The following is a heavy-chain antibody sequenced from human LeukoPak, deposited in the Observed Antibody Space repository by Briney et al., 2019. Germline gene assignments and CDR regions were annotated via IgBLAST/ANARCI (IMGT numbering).Heavy chain of an antibody. D-gene: IGHD1-1*01. J-gene: IGHJ5*02. CDR1: GGSISSNSYY. CDR3: ARSRYIYGAASNWFDP. V-gene: IGHV4-61*01. Sequence: SETLSLTCAVSGGSISSNSYYWSWIRQPPGKGLEWIGYIYYSGSTNYNPSLNSRVTISVDTSKNQFSLKLSSVTAADTAVYYCARSRYIYGAASNWFDPWGQGTLVTVSS. CDR2: IYYSGST.